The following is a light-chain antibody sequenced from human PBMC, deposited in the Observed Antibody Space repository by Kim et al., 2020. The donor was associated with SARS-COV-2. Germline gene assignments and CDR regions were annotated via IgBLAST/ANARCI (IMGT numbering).Light chain of an antibody. V-gene: IGKV1-39*01. CDR1: QSISSH. J-gene: IGKJ3*01. CDR2: AAS. Sequence: ASGGDRVTITCQTTQSISSHLNWYQQKPGRAPKLLISAASTLQGGVPSRFSGSGSETDFTLTISSLQPEDFATYFCQQSYITPFTFGPGTKVDIK. CDR3: QQSYITPFT.